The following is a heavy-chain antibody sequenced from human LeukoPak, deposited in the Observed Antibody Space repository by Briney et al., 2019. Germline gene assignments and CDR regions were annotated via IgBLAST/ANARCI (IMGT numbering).Heavy chain of an antibody. D-gene: IGHD6-13*01. J-gene: IGHJ4*02. V-gene: IGHV6-1*01. CDR2: TYYTSRWYN. Sequence: SQTLSLTCAISGDSVSSDSVARNWIRQSPSRGLEWLGRTYYTSRWYNEYAVSVQSRITINPDTSKNQFSLQLNSVTPEDTAVYYCARGQQLAYFDYWGQGTLVTVSS. CDR3: ARGQQLAYFDY. CDR1: GDSVSSDSVA.